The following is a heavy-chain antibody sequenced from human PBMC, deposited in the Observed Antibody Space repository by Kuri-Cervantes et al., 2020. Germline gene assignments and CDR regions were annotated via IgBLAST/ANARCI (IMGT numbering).Heavy chain of an antibody. Sequence: GGSLRLSCADSGFTFSSYAMSWVRQAPGKGLEWVSAISGSGGSTYYAGSVKGRFTISRDNSKNTLYLQMNSLRAEDTAVYYCAKDLKFSITGTTWGSYFDYWGQGTLVTVSS. CDR1: GFTFSSYA. CDR2: ISGSGGST. J-gene: IGHJ4*02. V-gene: IGHV3-23*01. D-gene: IGHD1-20*01. CDR3: AKDLKFSITGTTWGSYFDY.